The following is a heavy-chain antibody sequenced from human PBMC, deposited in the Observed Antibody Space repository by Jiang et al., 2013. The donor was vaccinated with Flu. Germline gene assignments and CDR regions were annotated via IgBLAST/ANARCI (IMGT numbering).Heavy chain of an antibody. Sequence: GTTDYAAPVKGRFTISRDDSKNTLYLQMNSLKTEDTAVYYCTTASGDWGQGTLVTVSS. CDR3: TTASGD. CDR2: GTT. J-gene: IGHJ4*02. D-gene: IGHD4-17*01. V-gene: IGHV3-15*01.